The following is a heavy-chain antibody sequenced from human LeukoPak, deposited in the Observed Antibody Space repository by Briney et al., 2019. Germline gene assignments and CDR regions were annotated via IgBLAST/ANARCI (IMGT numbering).Heavy chain of an antibody. D-gene: IGHD3-16*01. J-gene: IGHJ3*02. V-gene: IGHV3-11*06. CDR3: ARGWGDAFDI. Sequence: AGGSLRLSCVVPGIPFRDFYMNWIRPAPGKGLEWISYVSSSSSYTDYADSVKGRFTISRDNSKNTLYLQMNSLRAEDTAVYYCARGWGDAFDIWGQGTMVTVSS. CDR2: VSSSSSYT. CDR1: GIPFRDFY.